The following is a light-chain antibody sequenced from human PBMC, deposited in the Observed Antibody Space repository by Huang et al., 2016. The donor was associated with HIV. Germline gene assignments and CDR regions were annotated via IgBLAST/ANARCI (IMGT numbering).Light chain of an antibody. V-gene: IGKV1-NL1*01. CDR1: QDIRNS. CDR2: AAS. Sequence: DIQMTQSPSSLSASVGDRVTMTCRASQDIRNSLDWYQQKTGAAPKLQVYAASRLERGVPSRFSGRGSDTYYTLTIRGLQPEDFATYYCQQYYTPPLTFGGGTKVEIK. J-gene: IGKJ4*01. CDR3: QQYYTPPLT.